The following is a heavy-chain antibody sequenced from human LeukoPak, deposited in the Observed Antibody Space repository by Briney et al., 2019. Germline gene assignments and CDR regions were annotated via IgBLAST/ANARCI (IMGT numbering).Heavy chain of an antibody. CDR3: ARRYSNYFFDY. V-gene: IGHV4-38-2*01. Sequence: PSETLSLTCGVSGYSITSGYYWAWIRQPPGKGLEWIGNIYQSGSTYYNPSFKSRVTISVDTSKTQFSLKLSSVTAADTAVYYCARRYSNYFFDYWGQGTLVTVSS. CDR1: GYSITSGYY. D-gene: IGHD4-11*01. J-gene: IGHJ4*02. CDR2: IYQSGST.